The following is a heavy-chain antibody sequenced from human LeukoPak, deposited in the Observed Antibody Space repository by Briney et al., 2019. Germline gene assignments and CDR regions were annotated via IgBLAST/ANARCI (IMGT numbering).Heavy chain of an antibody. CDR3: ARVDSSWYG. D-gene: IGHD6-13*01. V-gene: IGHV3-21*01. CDR1: GFTFTTYA. CDR2: ISSSSSYI. J-gene: IGHJ4*02. Sequence: GGSLRLSCAASGFTFTTYAMTWVRQAPGKGLEWVSSISSSSSYIYYADSVKGRFTISRDNAKNSLYLQMNSLRAEDTAVYYCARVDSSWYGWGQGTLVTVSS.